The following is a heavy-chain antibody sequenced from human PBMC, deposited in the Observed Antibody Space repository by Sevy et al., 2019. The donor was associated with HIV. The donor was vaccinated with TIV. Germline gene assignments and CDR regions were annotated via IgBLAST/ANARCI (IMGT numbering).Heavy chain of an antibody. V-gene: IGHV3-30*18. CDR2: ISYDGNYR. D-gene: IGHD3-16*01. Sequence: GGSLRLSCAASGFTFSTYDIHWVRQAPGKGLEWLAIISYDGNYREYADSVRGRFSMSRDNSKNTVYLQMNGLSIEDTAVYYCAKNRPPGGSYFSRHAMDVWGRGTTVTVSS. CDR3: AKNRPPGGSYFSRHAMDV. J-gene: IGHJ6*02. CDR1: GFTFSTYD.